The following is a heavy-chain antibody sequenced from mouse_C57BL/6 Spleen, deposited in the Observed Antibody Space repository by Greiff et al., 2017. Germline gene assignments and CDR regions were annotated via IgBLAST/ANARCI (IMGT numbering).Heavy chain of an antibody. CDR2: IDPSDSET. J-gene: IGHJ3*01. Sequence: VKLQQPGAELVRPGSSVKLSCKASGYTFTSYWMHWVKQRPIQGLEWIGNIDPSDSETHYNQKFKDKATLTVDKSSSTAYMQLSSLTSEDSAVYYCARGYDGYLFAYWGQGTLVTVSA. CDR1: GYTFTSYW. CDR3: ARGYDGYLFAY. V-gene: IGHV1-52*01. D-gene: IGHD2-3*01.